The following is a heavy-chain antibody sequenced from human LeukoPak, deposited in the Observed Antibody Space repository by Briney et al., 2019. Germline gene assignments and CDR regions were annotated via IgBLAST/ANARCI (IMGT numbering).Heavy chain of an antibody. CDR1: GYTFTSYG. Sequence: GASVKVSCKASGYTFTSYGISWVRQAPGQGLEWMGWISAYNGNTNYAQKLQGRVTMTTDTSTSTAYMELRSLRSDDTAVYYCARGKGDSSGWLYYYYYYGMDVWGQGTTVTVSS. J-gene: IGHJ6*02. CDR2: ISAYNGNT. D-gene: IGHD6-19*01. V-gene: IGHV1-18*01. CDR3: ARGKGDSSGWLYYYYYYGMDV.